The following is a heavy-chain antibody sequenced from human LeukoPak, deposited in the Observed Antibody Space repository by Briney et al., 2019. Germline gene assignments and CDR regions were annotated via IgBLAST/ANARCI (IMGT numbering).Heavy chain of an antibody. Sequence: SETLSPTCAVYGGSFSGYYWSWIRQPPGKGLEWIGEINHSGSTNYNPSLKSRVTISVDTSKNQFSLKLSSVTAADTAVYYCARERPYDSSGYSPTGFDYWGQGTLVTVSS. J-gene: IGHJ4*02. CDR1: GGSFSGYY. D-gene: IGHD3-22*01. CDR2: INHSGST. V-gene: IGHV4-34*01. CDR3: ARERPYDSSGYSPTGFDY.